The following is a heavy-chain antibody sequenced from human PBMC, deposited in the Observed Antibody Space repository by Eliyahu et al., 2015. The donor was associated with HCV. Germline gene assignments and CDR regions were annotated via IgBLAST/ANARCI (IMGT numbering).Heavy chain of an antibody. CDR1: G. CDR2: ISAYNGNT. CDR3: ARDPSADSSGYYYFDY. J-gene: IGHJ4*02. Sequence: GISWVRQAPGQGLEWMGWISAYNGNTNYAQKLQGRVTMTTDTSTSTAYMELRSLRSDDTAVYYCARDPSADSSGYYYFDYWGQGTLVTVSS. D-gene: IGHD3-22*01. V-gene: IGHV1-18*01.